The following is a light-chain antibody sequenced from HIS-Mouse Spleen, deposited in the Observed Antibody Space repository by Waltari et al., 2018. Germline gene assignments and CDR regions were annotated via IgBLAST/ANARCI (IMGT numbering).Light chain of an antibody. J-gene: IGLJ3*02. V-gene: IGLV3-21*02. Sequence: SYVLTQPPSVSVAPGQTARITCGGNNIGSKSVHWYQQKPGQAPVLVVYDASDRPSGNPGRFSGSNARNTDTLTISRVEAGDEADYYCQVWDSSSDHPWVFGGGTKLTVL. CDR1: NIGSKS. CDR2: DAS. CDR3: QVWDSSSDHPWV.